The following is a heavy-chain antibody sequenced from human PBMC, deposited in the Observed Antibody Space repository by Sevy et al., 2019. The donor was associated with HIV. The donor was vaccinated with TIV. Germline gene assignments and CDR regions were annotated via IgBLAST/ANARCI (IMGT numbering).Heavy chain of an antibody. CDR2: INTKTGNP. CDR1: GYTFTTQV. V-gene: IGHV7-4-1*02. J-gene: IGHJ4*02. CDR3: ARSPYAESREDVRVFAY. D-gene: IGHD3-16*01. Sequence: ASVKVSCRTSGYTFTTQVINWVRQAPGQGLEWMGWINTKTGNPTYAQGFTGRIVFSVDTSVNTAYLQINNLKTADTAVYYCARSPYAESREDVRVFAYWGQGTLVTVSS.